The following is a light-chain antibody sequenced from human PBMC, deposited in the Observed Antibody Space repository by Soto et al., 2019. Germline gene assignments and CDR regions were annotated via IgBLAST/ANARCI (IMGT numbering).Light chain of an antibody. J-gene: IGKJ1*01. CDR3: QQHNSYSQT. Sequence: DIQMTQSPPTLSASVGVRVAITSLASQRIRHYLAWYQQMPGKAPKLLIYGASTLQSGVPSRFNGSGSGTEFTLTISRLQPDDFGTYFCQQHNSYSQTFGQGTKLELQ. V-gene: IGKV1-5*01. CDR2: GAS. CDR1: QRIRHY.